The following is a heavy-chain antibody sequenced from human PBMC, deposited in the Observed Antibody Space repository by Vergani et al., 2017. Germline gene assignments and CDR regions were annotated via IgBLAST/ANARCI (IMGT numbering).Heavy chain of an antibody. CDR2: IGTAGDT. D-gene: IGHD6-6*01. CDR1: GFTFSTYD. CDR3: ARSDSSSPALDY. J-gene: IGHJ4*02. Sequence: EVQLVESGGGLVQPGGSLRLSCAASGFTFSTYDMHWVRQATGKGLEWVSAIGTAGDTYYPGSVKGLFTISRENAKNSLYLKMNGLRAGDTAVYYCARSDSSSPALDYWGQGTLVTVSS. V-gene: IGHV3-13*01.